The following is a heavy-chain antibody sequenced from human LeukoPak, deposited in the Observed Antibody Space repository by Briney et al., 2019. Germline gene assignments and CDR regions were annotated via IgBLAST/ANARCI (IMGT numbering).Heavy chain of an antibody. CDR1: EYRFSNYW. CDR2: IYPSNSET. D-gene: IGHD3-10*01. CDR3: ARLLGDGAFYFDY. J-gene: IGHJ4*02. Sequence: GESLKISCKGSEYRFSNYWIGWVRQLPGRGLEWMGIIYPSNSETTYSPSFQGQVTISADKSISTACLQWSSLKASDSAMYYCARLLGDGAFYFDYWGQGTLVTASS. V-gene: IGHV5-51*01.